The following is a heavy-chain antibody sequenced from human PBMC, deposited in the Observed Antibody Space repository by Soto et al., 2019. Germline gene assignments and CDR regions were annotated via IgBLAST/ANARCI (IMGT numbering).Heavy chain of an antibody. Sequence: GASVKVSCKTSGNTVPNYAIHWVRQAPGQGLEWMGWISAYNGNTNYAQKLQGRVTMTTDTSTSTAYMGLRSLRSDDTAVYYCARCGVKRECVYWRQGTLVTVSS. D-gene: IGHD2-21*01. V-gene: IGHV1-18*01. CDR3: ARCGVKRECVY. CDR1: GNTVPNYA. CDR2: ISAYNGNT. J-gene: IGHJ4*02.